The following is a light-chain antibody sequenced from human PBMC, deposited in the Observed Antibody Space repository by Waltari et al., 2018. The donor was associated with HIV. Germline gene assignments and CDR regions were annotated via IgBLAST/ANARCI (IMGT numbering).Light chain of an antibody. CDR1: SSNLGAAYD. CDR3: QSYVSSVNVV. Sequence: QSVLTQPPSVSGAPGQTVTISCTWSSSNLGAAYDVHWYQQVPGTAPKLLIYANTNRPSGVPDRFSGSKSGTSASLAISGLQTEDEADYYCQSYVSSVNVVFGGGTRVTVL. V-gene: IGLV1-40*01. CDR2: ANT. J-gene: IGLJ3*02.